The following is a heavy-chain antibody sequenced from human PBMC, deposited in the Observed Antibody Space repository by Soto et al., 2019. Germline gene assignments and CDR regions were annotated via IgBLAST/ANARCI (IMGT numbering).Heavy chain of an antibody. J-gene: IGHJ4*02. CDR3: ARGGILTGQPPSKY. CDR2: INPNSGGT. D-gene: IGHD3-9*01. V-gene: IGHV1-2*04. CDR1: GYTFTGYY. Sequence: GASVKVSCKASGYTFTGYYMHWVRQAPGQGLEWMGWINPNSGGTNYAQKFQGWVTMTRDTSISTAYMELSRLRSDDTAVYYCARGGILTGQPPSKYWGQGTLVTVSS.